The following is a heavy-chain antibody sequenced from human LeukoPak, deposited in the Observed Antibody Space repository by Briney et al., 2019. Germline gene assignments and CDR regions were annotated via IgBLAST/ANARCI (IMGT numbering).Heavy chain of an antibody. CDR1: GFTFSDYG. J-gene: IGHJ4*02. CDR2: LSPHGNYE. CDR3: ATSSPLAGYSYGFDY. D-gene: IGHD5-18*01. Sequence: GGSLRLSCAASGFTFSDYGIHWVRQAPGKGLEWVAVLSPHGNYEYYADSVQGRFTISRDNSKNTLYLQMNSLRAEDTAVYYCATSSPLAGYSYGFDYWGQGTLVTVSS. V-gene: IGHV3-33*01.